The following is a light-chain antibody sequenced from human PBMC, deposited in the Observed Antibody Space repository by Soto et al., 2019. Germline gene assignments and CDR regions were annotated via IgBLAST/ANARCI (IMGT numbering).Light chain of an antibody. CDR1: QSVSSY. CDR3: QQRRVT. CDR2: DAS. Sequence: EIVLTQSPATLSLSPGERATLSCRASQSVSSYLAWYQQKPGQAPRLLIYDASNRATGIPARFSGSGSRTDFTVTIRSLEPEDFAVYYCQQRRVTFGPGTKVDIK. J-gene: IGKJ3*01. V-gene: IGKV3-11*01.